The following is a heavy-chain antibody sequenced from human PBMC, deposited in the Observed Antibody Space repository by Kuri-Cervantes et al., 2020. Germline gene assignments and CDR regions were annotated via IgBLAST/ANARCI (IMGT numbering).Heavy chain of an antibody. CDR3: AKDIGDYGDHYGFDY. Sequence: GESLKISCAASGFTFSSYAMSWVRQAPGKGLEWVSAISGSGGSTYYADSVKGRFTISRDNSKNTLYLQMNSLRAEDTALYYCAKDIGDYGDHYGFDYRGQGTLVTVSS. CDR1: GFTFSSYA. V-gene: IGHV3-23*01. D-gene: IGHD4-17*01. CDR2: ISGSGGST. J-gene: IGHJ4*02.